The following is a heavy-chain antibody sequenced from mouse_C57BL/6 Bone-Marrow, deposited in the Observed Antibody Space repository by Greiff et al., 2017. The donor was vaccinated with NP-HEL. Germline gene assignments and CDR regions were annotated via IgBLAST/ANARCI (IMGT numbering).Heavy chain of an antibody. D-gene: IGHD1-1*01. CDR2: IYPRSGNT. CDR1: GYTFTSYG. Sequence: QVQLKQSGAELARPGASVKLSCKASGYTFTSYGISWVKQRTGQGLEWIGEIYPRSGNTYYNEKFKGKATLTADKSSSTAYMELRSLTSEDSAVYFGARGYYGSSYRWYFDVWGTGTTVTVSS. V-gene: IGHV1-81*01. J-gene: IGHJ1*03. CDR3: ARGYYGSSYRWYFDV.